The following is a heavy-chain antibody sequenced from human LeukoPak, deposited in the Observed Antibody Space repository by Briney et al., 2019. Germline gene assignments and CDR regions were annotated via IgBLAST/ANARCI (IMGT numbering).Heavy chain of an antibody. D-gene: IGHD3-22*01. Sequence: ASVKVSCKASGYTFTGYYMHWVRQAPGQGLEWMGRINPDSGGTNYAQKFHGRVTMTRDTSISTAYMELSRLRSDDTAVYYCATWTDDSGDRFDYWGQGTLVTVSS. V-gene: IGHV1-2*06. CDR2: INPDSGGT. CDR3: ATWTDDSGDRFDY. J-gene: IGHJ4*02. CDR1: GYTFTGYY.